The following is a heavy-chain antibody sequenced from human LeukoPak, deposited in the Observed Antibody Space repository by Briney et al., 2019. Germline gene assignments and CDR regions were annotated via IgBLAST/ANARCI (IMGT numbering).Heavy chain of an antibody. V-gene: IGHV1-18*01. Sequence: ASVKVSCKASGYTFTNCAISWVRQAPGQGLEWMGWISTYNGNTNYAQKLQGRVTMTTDTSTSTAYMELRSLRSDDTAVYYYARDLFKRDFPDTSSRGDYWGQGTLVTVSS. CDR3: ARDLFKRDFPDTSSRGDY. J-gene: IGHJ4*02. CDR1: GYTFTNCA. D-gene: IGHD6-13*01. CDR2: ISTYNGNT.